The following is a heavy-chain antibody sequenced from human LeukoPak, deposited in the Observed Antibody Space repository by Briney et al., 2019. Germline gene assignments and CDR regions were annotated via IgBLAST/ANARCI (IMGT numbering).Heavy chain of an antibody. CDR1: GFTLSSYW. J-gene: IGHJ4*02. CDR3: VRDDGATKPC. D-gene: IGHD1-26*01. V-gene: IGHV3-7*01. Sequence: GESLRLSCAASGFTLSSYWMSWVRQAPGKGPEWVANIKRDGSEKYYVDSVKGRFSISRDNAKNSLYLQMNSLRVEDTAVYYCVRDDGATKPCWGQGALVTVSS. CDR2: IKRDGSEK.